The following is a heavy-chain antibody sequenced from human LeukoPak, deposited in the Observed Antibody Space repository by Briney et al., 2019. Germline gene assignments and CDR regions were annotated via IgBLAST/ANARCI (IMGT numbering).Heavy chain of an antibody. V-gene: IGHV4-59*12. D-gene: IGHD6-19*01. J-gene: IGHJ4*02. Sequence: SETLSLTCTVSGGSISSYYWSWIRQPPGKGLEWIGYIYYSGSTNYNPSLKSRVTISVDTSKNQFSLKLSSVTAADTAVYYCARLSVGIAVAGTDYWGQGTLVTVSS. CDR1: GGSISSYY. CDR2: IYYSGST. CDR3: ARLSVGIAVAGTDY.